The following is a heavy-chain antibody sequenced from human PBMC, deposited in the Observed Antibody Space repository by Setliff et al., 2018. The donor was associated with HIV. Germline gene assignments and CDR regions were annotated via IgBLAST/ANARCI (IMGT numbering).Heavy chain of an antibody. CDR3: ARFPGIAVSGTAGFDY. D-gene: IGHD6-19*01. Sequence: SVKVSCKASGGTFSTYSIHWLRQAPGQGLQWMGGIVPILRATTSAQKFKGRLSITADTSTSTAYMDLNSLKSEDTAIYYRARFPGIAVSGTAGFDYWGQGALVTVS. CDR2: IVPILRAT. V-gene: IGHV1-69*10. CDR1: GGTFSTYS. J-gene: IGHJ4*02.